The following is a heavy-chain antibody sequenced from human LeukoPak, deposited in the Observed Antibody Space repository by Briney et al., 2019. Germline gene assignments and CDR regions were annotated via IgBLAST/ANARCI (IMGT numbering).Heavy chain of an antibody. Sequence: WLXQPPGKXXXXXGYIYYTGNTNYKPSLKSRVTISVDTSTNQFSLRLRSVTAADTAVYYCARGRVAYSAYYFDYWGRGTLVTVSS. J-gene: IGHJ4*02. D-gene: IGHD2-15*01. CDR2: IYYTGNT. V-gene: IGHV4-59*01. CDR3: ARGRVAYSAYYFDY.